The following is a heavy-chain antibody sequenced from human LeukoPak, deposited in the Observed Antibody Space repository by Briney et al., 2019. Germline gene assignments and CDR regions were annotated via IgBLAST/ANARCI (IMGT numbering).Heavy chain of an antibody. CDR1: GFTFSSYW. CDR2: TKQDGSEK. J-gene: IGHJ4*02. Sequence: GGSLRLSCAASGFTFSSYWMRWVRQAPGKGLEWVANTKQDGSEKYYVDSVKGRFTISRDNAKNSLYLQMNSLRAEDTAVYYCARAKTSTYYDFWSGSDYWGQGTLVTVSS. CDR3: ARAKTSTYYDFWSGSDY. D-gene: IGHD3-3*01. V-gene: IGHV3-7*01.